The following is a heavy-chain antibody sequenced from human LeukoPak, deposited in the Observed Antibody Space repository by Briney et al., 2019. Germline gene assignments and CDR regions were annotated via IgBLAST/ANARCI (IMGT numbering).Heavy chain of an antibody. CDR3: ARESSSSWYRAFDY. CDR1: GGXXXGYY. V-gene: IGHV4-34*01. J-gene: IGHJ4*02. Sequence: YGGXXXGYYWSWIRQPPGKGLEWIGEINHSGSTNYNPSLKSRVTISVDTSKNQFSLKLSSVTAADTAVYYCARESSSSWYRAFDYWGQGTLVTVSS. D-gene: IGHD6-13*01. CDR2: INHSGST.